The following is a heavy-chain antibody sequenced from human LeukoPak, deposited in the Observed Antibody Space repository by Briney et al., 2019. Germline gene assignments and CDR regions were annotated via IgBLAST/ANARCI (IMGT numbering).Heavy chain of an antibody. CDR3: ARDQVFGVVIDDY. CDR1: GYTFTGYY. D-gene: IGHD3-3*01. J-gene: IGHJ4*02. V-gene: IGHV1-2*02. CDR2: INPNSGGT. Sequence: ASVKVSCKASGYTFTGYYMHWVRQAPGQGLEWMGWINPNSGGTNYAQKFQGRVTMTRDTSISTAYMELSRLRSDDTAVYYCARDQVFGVVIDDYWGQGTLVTVSS.